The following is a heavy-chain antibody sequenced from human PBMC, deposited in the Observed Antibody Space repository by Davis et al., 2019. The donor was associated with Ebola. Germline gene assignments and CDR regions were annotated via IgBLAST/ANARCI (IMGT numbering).Heavy chain of an antibody. Sequence: GESLKISCAASGFTFDDHSMSWARQVPGKALEWVSLITGNGYGTEYGDSVKGRFTISRDNSKNFLYLQVNDLRLEDTAFYYCVKGHDSSIRTHFDNWGQGTLVTVSS. D-gene: IGHD3-22*01. CDR3: VKGHDSSIRTHFDN. CDR1: GFTFDDHS. CDR2: ITGNGYGT. V-gene: IGHV3-43*02. J-gene: IGHJ4*02.